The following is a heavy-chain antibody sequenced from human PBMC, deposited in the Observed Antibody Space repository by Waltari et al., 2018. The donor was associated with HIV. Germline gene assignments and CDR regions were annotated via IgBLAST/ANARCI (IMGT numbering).Heavy chain of an antibody. Sequence: QLHLQESGPGLVTPSETLSLTCTVSGGSISSSSYYWGWIRQPPGTGLEGIGSIYYSGSTYDNPSIKSRVTISVETSKNQFSLKLSSVTAADTAVYYCARDPSGSYSGGINWFDPWGQGTLVTVSS. CDR1: GGSISSSSYY. J-gene: IGHJ5*02. V-gene: IGHV4-39*07. CDR2: IYYSGST. D-gene: IGHD1-26*01. CDR3: ARDPSGSYSGGINWFDP.